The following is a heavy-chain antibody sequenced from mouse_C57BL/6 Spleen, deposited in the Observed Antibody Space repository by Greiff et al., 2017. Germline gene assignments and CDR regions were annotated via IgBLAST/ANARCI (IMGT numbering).Heavy chain of an antibody. CDR1: GYTFTSYW. J-gene: IGHJ2*01. CDR3: ARGRRLRYFDY. CDR2: IYPSDSET. Sequence: VQLQQSGAELVRPGSSVKLSCKASGYTFTSYWMDWVKQRPGQGLEWIGNIYPSDSETHYNQKFKDKATFTVDKSSSTAYMQLSSLTSEDSAVYYCARGRRLRYFDYWGQGTTLTVSS. D-gene: IGHD3-2*02. V-gene: IGHV1-61*01.